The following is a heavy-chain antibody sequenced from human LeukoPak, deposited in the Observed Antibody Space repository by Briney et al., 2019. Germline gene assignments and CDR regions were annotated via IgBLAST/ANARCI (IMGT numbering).Heavy chain of an antibody. D-gene: IGHD6-13*01. CDR2: IIPIFGTA. CDR1: GGTFSSYA. J-gene: IGHJ4*02. V-gene: IGHV1-69*13. CDR3: ARATRQHCTACPKAKYSSSWYDY. Sequence: SVKVSCKASGGTFSSYAISWVRQAPGQGLEWMGGIIPIFGTANYAQKFQGRVTITADESTSTAYMELSSLRSEDTAVYYCARATRQHCTACPKAKYSSSWYDYWGQGTLVTVSS.